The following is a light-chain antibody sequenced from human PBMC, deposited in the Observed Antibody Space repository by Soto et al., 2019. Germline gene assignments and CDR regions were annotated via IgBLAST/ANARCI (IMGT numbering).Light chain of an antibody. CDR3: QSYDSSLSGVL. CDR2: ANN. CDR1: SSNIGTGFE. Sequence: QSALTQPPSVSGGPGQRVTISCTGSSSNIGTGFEVHWYQQVAGTAPKLLIYANNNRPSGVPDRFSGSRSGTSASLAITGLQAEDEADYYCQSYDSSLSGVLFGGGTKLTVL. J-gene: IGLJ2*01. V-gene: IGLV1-40*01.